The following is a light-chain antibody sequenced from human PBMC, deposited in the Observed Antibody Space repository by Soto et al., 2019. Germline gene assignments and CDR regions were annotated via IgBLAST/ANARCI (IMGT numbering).Light chain of an antibody. J-gene: IGLJ1*01. CDR2: EGS. Sequence: QSALTQPASVSGSPGQSITISCTGTSSDIGNYNLVSWYQKYPGKAPKLMIYEGSERPSGVSDRFSGSKSGNTASLTISGLQPEDEADYYCCSYAGNSAYVFGTGTKVTVL. CDR1: SSDIGNYNL. V-gene: IGLV2-23*01. CDR3: CSYAGNSAYV.